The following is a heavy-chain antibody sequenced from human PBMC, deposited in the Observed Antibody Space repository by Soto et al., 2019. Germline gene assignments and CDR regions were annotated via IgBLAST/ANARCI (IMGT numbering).Heavy chain of an antibody. J-gene: IGHJ4*02. CDR3: ARAFGGEYYDRRIWYSAY. D-gene: IGHD3-16*01. CDR1: GYKFIDYW. CDR2: IYPGYFDI. V-gene: IGHV5-51*01. Sequence: GESLKISCKGSGYKFIDYWIGWVRQVPGKGLEWMGSIYPGYFDIKYGPSFHGQVTISADKSITTVYLPWSGLKASGTGSYYCARAFGGEYYDRRIWYSAYWGQGTQVTVSS.